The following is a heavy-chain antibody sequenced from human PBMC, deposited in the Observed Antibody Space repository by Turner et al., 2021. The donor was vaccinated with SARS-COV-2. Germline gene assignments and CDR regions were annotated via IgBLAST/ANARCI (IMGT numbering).Heavy chain of an antibody. CDR3: ARGFSGNYYYFDY. D-gene: IGHD1-26*01. J-gene: IGHJ4*02. Sequence: VRLVESGGGVVQPGRSLRLPCAASGFTLSSYAKHWVRQAPGKGLEWVAVISYDGSNKYYADSVKGRFTISRDNSKNTLYLQMNSLRAEDTAVYYCARGFSGNYYYFDYWGQGTLVTVSS. CDR2: ISYDGSNK. CDR1: GFTLSSYA. V-gene: IGHV3-30-3*01.